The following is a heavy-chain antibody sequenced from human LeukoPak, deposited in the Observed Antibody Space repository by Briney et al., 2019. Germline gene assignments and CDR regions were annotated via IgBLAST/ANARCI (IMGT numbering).Heavy chain of an antibody. D-gene: IGHD5-12*01. CDR3: ARGQGRYSGYDNDYFDY. CDR1: GGTFSSYA. CDR2: IIPIFGTA. Sequence: GASVKVSCKASGGTFSSYAISWVRQAPGQGLEWMGGIIPIFGTANYAQKFQGRVTITADESTSTAYMELSSLRSEDTAVYYCARGQGRYSGYDNDYFDYWGQGTLVTVSS. J-gene: IGHJ4*02. V-gene: IGHV1-69*01.